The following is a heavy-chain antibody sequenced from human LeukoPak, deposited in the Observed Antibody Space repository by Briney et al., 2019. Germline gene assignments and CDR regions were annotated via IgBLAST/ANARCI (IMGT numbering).Heavy chain of an antibody. CDR2: IIPIFGTA. CDR3: ARETSAVLRFLEWLPYL. D-gene: IGHD3-3*01. V-gene: IGHV1-69*01. CDR1: GGTFSSYA. J-gene: IGHJ4*02. Sequence: SVKVSCKASGGTFSSYAISWVRQAPGQGLEWMGGIIPIFGTANYAQKFQGRVTITADESTSTAYMELSSLRSEDTAVYYCARETSAVLRFLEWLPYLWGQGTLVTVSS.